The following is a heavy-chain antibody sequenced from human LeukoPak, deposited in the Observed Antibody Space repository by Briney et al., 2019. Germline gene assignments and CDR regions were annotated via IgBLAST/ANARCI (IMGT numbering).Heavy chain of an antibody. Sequence: GGSLRLSCAASGFDVSVNYMNWIRQSPEKGLEWVSIIHNDGSTYYADSVKGRFTVSRDDSKNTVSLQMDSLRVDDTGIYYCARGFLQLTPYYFDYWGQGTLVTVSS. CDR2: IHNDGST. J-gene: IGHJ4*02. CDR3: ARGFLQLTPYYFDY. D-gene: IGHD1-1*01. CDR1: GFDVSVNY. V-gene: IGHV3-66*01.